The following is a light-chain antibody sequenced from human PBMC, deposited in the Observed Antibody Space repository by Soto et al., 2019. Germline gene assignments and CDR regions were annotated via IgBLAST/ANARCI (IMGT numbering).Light chain of an antibody. Sequence: DIVLTQSPSTLSSSPWERATLSCRASQSVSSYLAWYQQKPGQAPRLLIYDASNRATGIPARFSGSGSGTDFALTISSLEPEDFAVYYCQQRSNWLWTFGQGTKVDIK. CDR2: DAS. CDR3: QQRSNWLWT. CDR1: QSVSSY. J-gene: IGKJ1*01. V-gene: IGKV3-11*01.